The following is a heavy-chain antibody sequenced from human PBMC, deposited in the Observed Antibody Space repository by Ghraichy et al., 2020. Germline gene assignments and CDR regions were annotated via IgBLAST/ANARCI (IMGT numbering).Heavy chain of an antibody. V-gene: IGHV3-13*05. D-gene: IGHD2-15*01. CDR3: VRQCTELRDKLYYYYGMDV. Sequence: GESLNLSCAASGFTFSNCDMHWVRQVTGKGLQWVSGIGIAGDPHYLDSVKGRFTISRENAKNSMYLQMNSLRAGDSAVYFCVRQCTELRDKLYYYYGMDVWGQGTTVTVSS. CDR1: GFTFSNCD. J-gene: IGHJ6*02. CDR2: IGIAGDP.